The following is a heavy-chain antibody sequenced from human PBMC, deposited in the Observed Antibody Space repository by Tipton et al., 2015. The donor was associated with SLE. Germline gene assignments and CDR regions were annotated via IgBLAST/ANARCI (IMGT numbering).Heavy chain of an antibody. J-gene: IGHJ4*02. D-gene: IGHD6-13*01. CDR1: GYTFTSYG. CDR3: ARDLVIDYSSLDY. Sequence: QSGAEVKKPGASVKVSCKASGYTFTSYGISWVRQAPGQGLEWMGWISASSGNTDYAQNLQDRVTLTIDTSTSTAYMELRSLTSDDTALYYCARDLVIDYSSLDYWGQGTLVTVSS. CDR2: ISASSGNT. V-gene: IGHV1-18*01.